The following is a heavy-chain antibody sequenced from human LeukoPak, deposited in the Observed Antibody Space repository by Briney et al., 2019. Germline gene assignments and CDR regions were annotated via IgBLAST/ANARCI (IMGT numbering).Heavy chain of an antibody. CDR1: GFTLSNYG. V-gene: IGHV3-48*01. J-gene: IGHJ4*02. CDR2: IRSSSSAK. D-gene: IGHD6-6*01. Sequence: GGALRLSCVASGFTLSNYGINWVRQAPGKGLEWVSYIRSSSSAKNYADYVKGRFNIYRDNAKKSLYLQMNSLRVEDKAVYYCARGGAARPDYWGQGTLVSVSS. CDR3: ARGGAARPDY.